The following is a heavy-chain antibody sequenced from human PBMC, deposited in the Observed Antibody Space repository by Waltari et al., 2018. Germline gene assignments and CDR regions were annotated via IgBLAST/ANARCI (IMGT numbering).Heavy chain of an antibody. V-gene: IGHV3-23*04. CDR2: ISGSGGST. Sequence: EVQLVESGGGLVKPGGSLRLACAASGFTFSSYAMSWVRRAPGKGLEWVSAISGSGGSTYYADSVKGRFTISRDNSKNTLYLQMNSLRAEDTAVYYCAKPAAGAGILFDYWGQGTLVTVSS. J-gene: IGHJ4*02. CDR1: GFTFSSYA. CDR3: AKPAAGAGILFDY. D-gene: IGHD6-19*01.